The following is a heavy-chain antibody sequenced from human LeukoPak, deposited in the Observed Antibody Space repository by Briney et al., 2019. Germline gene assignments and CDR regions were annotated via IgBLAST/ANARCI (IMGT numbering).Heavy chain of an antibody. V-gene: IGHV4-39*01. D-gene: IGHD2-21*01. CDR1: GGSISSSSYY. CDR2: IYYSGST. CDR3: ARQRSVVDNWFDP. Sequence: SDTLSLTCTVSGGSISSSSYYWGWIRQPPGKGLEWIGSIYYSGSTYYNPSLKSRVTISVDTSKNQFSLRLSSVTAADTAVYYCARQRSVVDNWFDPWGQGTLVTVSS. J-gene: IGHJ5*02.